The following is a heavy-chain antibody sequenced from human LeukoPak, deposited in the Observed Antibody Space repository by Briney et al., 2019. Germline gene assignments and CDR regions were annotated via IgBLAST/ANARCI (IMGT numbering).Heavy chain of an antibody. CDR1: GFTFSNYA. Sequence: GGSLRLSCAVSGFTFSNYAMSWIRQAPGKGLEWVSYISSSGSTIYYADSVKGRFTISRDNAKNSLYLQMNSLRAEDTAVYYCASVEMATITSDYWGQGTLVTVSS. V-gene: IGHV3-11*04. CDR3: ASVEMATITSDY. D-gene: IGHD5-24*01. J-gene: IGHJ4*02. CDR2: ISSSGSTI.